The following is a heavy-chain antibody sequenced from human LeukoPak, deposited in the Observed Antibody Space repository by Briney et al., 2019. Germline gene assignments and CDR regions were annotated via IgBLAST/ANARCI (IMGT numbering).Heavy chain of an antibody. V-gene: IGHV1-2*02. Sequence: ASVKVSCKASGYTFTGYYTHWVRQAPGQGLEWMGWINPNSGGTNYAQKFQGRVTMTRDTFISTAYMELSRLRSDDTAVYYCARVRLNSGCFDYWGQGTLVTVSS. CDR3: ARVRLNSGCFDY. CDR1: GYTFTGYY. J-gene: IGHJ4*02. D-gene: IGHD5-12*01. CDR2: INPNSGGT.